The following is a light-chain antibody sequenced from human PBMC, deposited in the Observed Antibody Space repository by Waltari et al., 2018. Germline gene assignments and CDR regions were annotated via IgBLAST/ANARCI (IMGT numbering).Light chain of an antibody. CDR1: SSNIGSNG. J-gene: IGLJ3*02. CDR2: SNT. V-gene: IGLV1-44*01. Sequence: QSVLTQPPSASGTPGQRVTTSCSGSSSNIGSNGVAWYQQLPGTAPKLLIYSNTQLPSGVPDRFSGSKSGISASLAISGLQSDDEADYYCAVWDDSLNGWVFGGGTKLTVL. CDR3: AVWDDSLNGWV.